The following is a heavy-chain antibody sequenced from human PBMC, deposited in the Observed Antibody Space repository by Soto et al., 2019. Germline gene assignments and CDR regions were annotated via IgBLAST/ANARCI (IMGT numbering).Heavy chain of an antibody. CDR1: GGSFSGYY. V-gene: IGHV4-34*01. CDR2: ITHSGNT. D-gene: IGHD3-9*01. Sequence: ETLSLTCAVYGGSFSGYYGSWIRQTPGKGLEWIGEITHSGNTNYNPSLKSRVIISVDTSKNQFSLKLTSVTAADTAVYYCARREAADILRAWFETWGQGTPVTVSS. CDR3: ARREAADILRAWFET. J-gene: IGHJ5*02.